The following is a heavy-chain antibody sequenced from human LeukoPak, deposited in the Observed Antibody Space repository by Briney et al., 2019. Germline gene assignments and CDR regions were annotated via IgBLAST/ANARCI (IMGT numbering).Heavy chain of an antibody. CDR2: IYYSGST. V-gene: IGHV4-59*01. CDR1: GFTFDDYG. J-gene: IGHJ6*03. CDR3: ARSLYYYYYMDV. Sequence: GSLRLSCAASGFTFDDYGMSWIRQPPGKGLEWIGYIYYSGSTNYNPSLKSRVTISVDTSKNQFSLKLSSVTAADTAVYYCARSLYYYYYMDVWGKGTTVTVSS.